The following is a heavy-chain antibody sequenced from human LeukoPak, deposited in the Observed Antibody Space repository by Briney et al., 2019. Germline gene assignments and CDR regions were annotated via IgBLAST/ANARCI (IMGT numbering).Heavy chain of an antibody. CDR1: GGSISSYY. J-gene: IGHJ4*02. Sequence: PSETLSLTCTVSGGSISSYYWSWIRQPSGKGLEWIGYIYYSGSTNYNPSLKSRVTISVDTSKNQFSLKLSSVTAADTAVYYCARGRPDGIFDYWGQGTLVTVSS. V-gene: IGHV4-59*01. CDR2: IYYSGST. D-gene: IGHD5-24*01. CDR3: ARGRPDGIFDY.